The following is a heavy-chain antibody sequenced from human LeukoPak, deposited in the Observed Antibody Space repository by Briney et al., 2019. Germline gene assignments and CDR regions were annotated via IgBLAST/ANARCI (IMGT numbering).Heavy chain of an antibody. CDR1: GGSISSHY. CDR3: VANLVAVFHY. V-gene: IGHV4-59*03. D-gene: IGHD1-7*01. J-gene: IGHJ4*02. CDR2: IFYSGTT. Sequence: SVTLSLTCTVSGGSISSHYWSWIRQFPGKGLEWIGYIFYSGTTKYNPSLKSRVTISVDTSKSQFSLNLTSVTAADTAVYYCVANLVAVFHYWGQGALVTVSP.